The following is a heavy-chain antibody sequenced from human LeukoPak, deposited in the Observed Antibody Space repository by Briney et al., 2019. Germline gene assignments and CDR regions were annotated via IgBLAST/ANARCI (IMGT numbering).Heavy chain of an antibody. CDR2: IKKDGSEK. D-gene: IGHD5-18*01. CDR3: ARDLSGVAGYTYGRGIDY. V-gene: IGHV3-7*01. CDR1: GFTFSSYS. Sequence: GGSLRLSCAASGFTFSSYSMNWVRQAPGKGLEWVANIKKDGSEKYYVDSVKGRFTISRDNAKTSLYLQMNSLRAEDTAVYYCARDLSGVAGYTYGRGIDYWGQGTLVTVSS. J-gene: IGHJ4*02.